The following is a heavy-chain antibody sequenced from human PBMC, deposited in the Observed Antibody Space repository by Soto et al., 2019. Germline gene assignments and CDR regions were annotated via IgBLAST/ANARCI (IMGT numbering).Heavy chain of an antibody. J-gene: IGHJ6*03. CDR1: GFSLSDCA. D-gene: IGHD6-13*01. CDR3: ARGLRWGSSWYNYTDV. V-gene: IGHV3-48*01. CDR2: ISSSSSVI. Sequence: EVQLVESGGGLVQPGRSLRLSCATSGFSLSDCAINWVRQPPEKGQERVSYISSSSSVIDYADSVKGRFTVSSDKARNPVYLQTNRVRAEDTAVYHCARGLRWGSSWYNYTDVWDKGATVTVS.